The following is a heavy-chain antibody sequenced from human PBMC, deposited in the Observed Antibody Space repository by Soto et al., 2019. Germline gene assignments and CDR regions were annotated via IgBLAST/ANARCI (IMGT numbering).Heavy chain of an antibody. V-gene: IGHV1-69*12. D-gene: IGHD2-21*02. CDR2: IIPIFGTA. CDR3: ARDLEVTPERLDY. Sequence: QVQLVQSGAEVKKPGSSVKVSCKASGGTFSSYAISWVRQATGQGLEWMGWIIPIFGTANYAQKFQGRVTIIADESTSAAYMELSSLRSEDTAVYYCARDLEVTPERLDYWGQGTLVTVSS. J-gene: IGHJ4*02. CDR1: GGTFSSYA.